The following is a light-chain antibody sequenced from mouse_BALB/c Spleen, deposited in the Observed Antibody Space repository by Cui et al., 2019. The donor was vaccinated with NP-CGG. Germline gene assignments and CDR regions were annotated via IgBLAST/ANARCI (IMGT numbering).Light chain of an antibody. CDR2: GTN. CDR3: ALWYSNHWV. V-gene: IGLV1*01. Sequence: AVVSQESALTRSPGDTVTLTCRSSTGAVTTSNYANWVQEKPDHLFTGLIGGTNNRPPGVPARFSGSLIGDKAALTITGAQTEDEAIYFCALWYSNHWVFSGGTKLTVL. CDR1: TGAVTTSNY. J-gene: IGLJ1*01.